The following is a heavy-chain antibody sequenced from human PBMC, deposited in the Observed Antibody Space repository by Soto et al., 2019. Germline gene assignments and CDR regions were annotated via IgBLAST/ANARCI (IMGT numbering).Heavy chain of an antibody. D-gene: IGHD6-6*01. Sequence: TFSDYYMSWIRQAPGKGLEWVSYISNSGRTLYYADSMKGRFTISRDNAKNSLYLQINSLRSEDTAVYYCARDLVAVSGGVYSSSSGGYFFDFWGQGTLVTVSS. J-gene: IGHJ4*02. CDR2: ISNSGRTL. CDR3: ARDLVAVSGGVYSSSSGGYFFDF. V-gene: IGHV3-11*01. CDR1: TFSDYY.